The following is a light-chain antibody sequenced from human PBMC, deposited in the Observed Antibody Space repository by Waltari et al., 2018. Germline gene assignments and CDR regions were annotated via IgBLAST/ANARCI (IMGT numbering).Light chain of an antibody. Sequence: EIVMTQSPATLSVSPGDGATLSCRASQSISSNLAWYQQKPGQAPSLLIYGASTRATGIPARFSGGGSGAEYTLTIRSLQSDDVAVYYCQQYHDWPPWTFGQGTRVEIK. CDR3: QQYHDWPPWT. CDR2: GAS. CDR1: QSISSN. V-gene: IGKV3-15*01. J-gene: IGKJ1*01.